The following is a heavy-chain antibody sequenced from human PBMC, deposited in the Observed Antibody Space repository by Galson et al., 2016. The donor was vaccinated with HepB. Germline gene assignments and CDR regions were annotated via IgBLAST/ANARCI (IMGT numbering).Heavy chain of an antibody. D-gene: IGHD1-14*01. CDR2: IIPIFGTA. J-gene: IGHJ6*02. CDR1: GGTFSTYT. Sequence: SVKVSCKASGGTFSTYTFTWVRQAPRQGLEWVGGIIPIFGTAHYAQKFQGRVTITADEPTSTAYMEMSGLRFEDTALYYCARGRQQPDRYCHGMDVWGRGTTVTVSS. CDR3: ARGRQQPDRYCHGMDV. V-gene: IGHV1-69*13.